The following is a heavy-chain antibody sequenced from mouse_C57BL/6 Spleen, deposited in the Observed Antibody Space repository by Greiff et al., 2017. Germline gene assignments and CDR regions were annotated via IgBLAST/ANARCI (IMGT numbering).Heavy chain of an antibody. D-gene: IGHD2-3*01. J-gene: IGHJ4*01. V-gene: IGHV1-52*01. CDR2: IDPSDSET. Sequence: QVQLQQPGAELVRPGSSVKLSCKASGYTFTSYWMHWVKQRPIQGLEWIGNIDPSDSETHYNQKFKDKATLTVDKSSSTAYMQLSSLTSEDSAVYYGARGDGYYGVYYAMDYWGQGTSVTVSS. CDR1: GYTFTSYW. CDR3: ARGDGYYGVYYAMDY.